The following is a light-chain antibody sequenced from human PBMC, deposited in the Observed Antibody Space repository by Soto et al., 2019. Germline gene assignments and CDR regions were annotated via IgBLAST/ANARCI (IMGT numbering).Light chain of an antibody. Sequence: QSVLTQPASVSGSPGQSITISCTGTNSDVGGYNYVSWYQQHPGKAPKLMIYDVSNRPSGVSNRFSGSKSGNTASLTISGLQAEDEADYYCSSFTSRNTRVFGGGTQLTVL. CDR1: NSDVGGYNY. J-gene: IGLJ2*01. V-gene: IGLV2-14*03. CDR3: SSFTSRNTRV. CDR2: DVS.